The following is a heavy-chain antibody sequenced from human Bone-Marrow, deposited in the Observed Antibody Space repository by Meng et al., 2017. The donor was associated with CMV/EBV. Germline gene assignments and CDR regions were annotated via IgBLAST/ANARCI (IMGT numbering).Heavy chain of an antibody. CDR3: ARDSRFLEWLLIDY. D-gene: IGHD3-3*01. V-gene: IGHV4-61*01. J-gene: IGHJ4*02. Sequence: SETLSLTCTVSGGSVSSGSYYWSWIRQPPGKGLEWIGYIYYSGSTNYNPSLKSRVTISVDTSKNQFSLKLSSVTAADTAVYYCARDSRFLEWLLIDYWGQGTLVTVSS. CDR2: IYYSGST. CDR1: GGSVSSGSYY.